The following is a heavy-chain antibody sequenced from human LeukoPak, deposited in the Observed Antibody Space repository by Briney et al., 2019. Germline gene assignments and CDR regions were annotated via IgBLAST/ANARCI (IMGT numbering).Heavy chain of an antibody. D-gene: IGHD7-27*01. CDR3: ARDWGSIKVIADY. J-gene: IGHJ4*02. V-gene: IGHV1-18*01. Sequence: VKVSCKASGGTFSSYAISWVRQAPGQGLEWMGWISSNSDNTNYAQKLQGRVTMTTDTSTSTAYMELRSLRSDDTALYFCARDWGSIKVIADYWGQGTLVTVSS. CDR1: GGTFSSYA. CDR2: ISSNSDNT.